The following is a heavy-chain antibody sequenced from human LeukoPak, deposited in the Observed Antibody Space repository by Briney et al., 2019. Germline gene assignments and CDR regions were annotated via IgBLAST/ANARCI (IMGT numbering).Heavy chain of an antibody. CDR1: GGSISSSSYY. D-gene: IGHD6-19*01. J-gene: IGHJ4*02. Sequence: SETLSLTCTVSGGSISSSSYYWGWIRQPPGKGLEWIGRIYYSGSTYYNPSLKSRVTISVDTSKNQFSLKLSSVTAADTAVYYCARVYRQWLPYYFDYWGQGTLVTVSS. CDR2: IYYSGST. CDR3: ARVYRQWLPYYFDY. V-gene: IGHV4-39*07.